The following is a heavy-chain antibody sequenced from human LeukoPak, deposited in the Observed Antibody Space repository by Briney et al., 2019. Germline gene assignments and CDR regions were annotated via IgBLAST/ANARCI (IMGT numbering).Heavy chain of an antibody. J-gene: IGHJ6*02. CDR3: VQSTDQYFYGMDV. V-gene: IGHV4-34*01. Sequence: SETLSLTCAVSDGSVSGDIWIWIRQPPGKGLEWVGEINHSGRPNYNPSLKSRVTISVDISKNVCSLKLTSVTAVDTAVYYCVQSTDQYFYGMDVWGQGTSVTVSS. CDR1: DGSVSGDI. D-gene: IGHD2-2*01. CDR2: INHSGRP.